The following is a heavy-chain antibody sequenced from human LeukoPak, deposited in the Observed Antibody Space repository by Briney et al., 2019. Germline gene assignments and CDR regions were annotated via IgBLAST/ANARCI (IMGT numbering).Heavy chain of an antibody. V-gene: IGHV3-23*01. CDR2: IDGGAGAA. Sequence: GGSLRLSCAASGFTFRMYAMTWVRQAPGKGLEWVSSIDGGAGAAHYADSVKGRFTISRDNSKNTLYLQMNSLRVEDTAVYYCARGDGFMIRDWGQGTLVTVSS. J-gene: IGHJ4*02. D-gene: IGHD3-10*01. CDR1: GFTFRMYA. CDR3: ARGDGFMIRD.